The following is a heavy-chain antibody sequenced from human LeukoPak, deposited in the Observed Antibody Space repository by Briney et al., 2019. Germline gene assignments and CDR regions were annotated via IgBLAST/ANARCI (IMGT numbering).Heavy chain of an antibody. V-gene: IGHV3-48*01. CDR2: ISSSSSTI. CDR3: ARNDDYGDKSYYYYYYMDV. J-gene: IGHJ6*03. CDR1: GFTFSSYS. D-gene: IGHD4-17*01. Sequence: GGSLRLSCAASGFTFSSYSMNWVRQAPGKGLEWVSYISSSSSTIYYADSVKGRFTISRDNAKNSLYLQMNSLRAEDTAVYYCARNDDYGDKSYYYYYYMDVWGKGTAVTVSS.